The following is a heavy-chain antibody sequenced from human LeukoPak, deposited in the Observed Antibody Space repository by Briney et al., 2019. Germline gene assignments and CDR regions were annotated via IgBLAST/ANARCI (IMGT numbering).Heavy chain of an antibody. CDR1: GYTFTSYD. CDR2: MNPNSGNT. CDR3: ARFGVQHIVVVTAIRVGSEYAFDI. Sequence: ASVKVSCKASGYTFTSYDINWVRQATGQGLEWMGWMNPNSGNTGYAQKFQGRVTMTRNTSISTAYMELSSLRSEDTAVYYCARFGVQHIVVVTAIRVGSEYAFDIWGQGTMVTVSS. J-gene: IGHJ3*02. V-gene: IGHV1-8*02. D-gene: IGHD2-21*02.